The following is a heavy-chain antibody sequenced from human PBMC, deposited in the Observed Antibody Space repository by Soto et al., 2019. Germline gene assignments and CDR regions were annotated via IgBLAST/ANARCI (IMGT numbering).Heavy chain of an antibody. CDR2: INHSGST. D-gene: IGHD2-15*01. J-gene: IGHJ3*02. CDR1: GGSFSGYY. CDR3: ARGQDIVVVVAATHAFDI. V-gene: IGHV4-34*01. Sequence: SETLSLTCAVYGGSFSGYYWSWIRQPPGKGLEWIGEINHSGSTNYNPSLKSRVTISVDTSKNQFSLKLSSVTAADTAVYYCARGQDIVVVVAATHAFDIWGQGTMVTVSS.